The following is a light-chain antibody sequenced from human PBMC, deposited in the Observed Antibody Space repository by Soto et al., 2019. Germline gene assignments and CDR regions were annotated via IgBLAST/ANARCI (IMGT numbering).Light chain of an antibody. CDR1: QSVLSPSNNNNY. J-gene: IGKJ3*01. V-gene: IGKV4-1*01. Sequence: DIVMTQSPDALAVSLGERATINCRSSQSVLSPSNNNNYLAWYQQKPGQPPKLLIYWASTRESGVPDRFSGSGSGTDFTLTISSLQAEDVAVYYCRQYFDSPLTFGPGTKVDIK. CDR2: WAS. CDR3: RQYFDSPLT.